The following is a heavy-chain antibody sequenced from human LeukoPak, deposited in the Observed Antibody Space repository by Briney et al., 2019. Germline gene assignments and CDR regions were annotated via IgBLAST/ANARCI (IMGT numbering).Heavy chain of an antibody. D-gene: IGHD3-9*01. CDR2: ISGSTYTT. Sequence: GSLRLSCAASGFTFNTYAMTWVRQAPGKGLEWVSGISGSTYTTYYADSVKGRFTISRDNSKNTLYLQVNSLRAEDTAVYYCARVLQGGILTGYYTDYFDYWGQGTLVTVSS. CDR1: GFTFNTYA. V-gene: IGHV3-23*01. CDR3: ARVLQGGILTGYYTDYFDY. J-gene: IGHJ4*02.